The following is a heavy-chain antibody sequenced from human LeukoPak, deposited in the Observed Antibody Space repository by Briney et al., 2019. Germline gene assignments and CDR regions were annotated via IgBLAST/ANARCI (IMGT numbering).Heavy chain of an antibody. CDR1: GYTFTGYY. CDR3: ARVGLGYCSGGSCYEGGFDY. CDR2: INPNSGGT. D-gene: IGHD2-15*01. J-gene: IGHJ4*02. V-gene: IGHV1-2*02. Sequence: GASVKVSCKASGYTFTGYYMHWVRQAPGQGLEWMGWINPNSGGTNYAQKFQGRATMTRDTSISTAYMELSRLRSDDTAVYYCARVGLGYCSGGSCYEGGFDYWGQGTLVTVSS.